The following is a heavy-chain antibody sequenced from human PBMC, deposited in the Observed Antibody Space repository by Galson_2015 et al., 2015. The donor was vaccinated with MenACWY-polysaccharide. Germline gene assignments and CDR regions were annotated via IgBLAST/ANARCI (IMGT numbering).Heavy chain of an antibody. J-gene: IGHJ4*02. CDR2: ISSAGST. CDR1: GFTFTSFA. CDR3: AKGASRYYDSSSYYSI. D-gene: IGHD3-22*01. V-gene: IGHV3-23*01. Sequence: SLRLSCAASGFTFTSFAMNWVHQAPGKGLEWVSGISSAGSTYIAGSVRGRFTISRDNSKNTLYLQMNSLRAEDTAVYYCAKGASRYYDSSSYYSIWGQGTLVTVSS.